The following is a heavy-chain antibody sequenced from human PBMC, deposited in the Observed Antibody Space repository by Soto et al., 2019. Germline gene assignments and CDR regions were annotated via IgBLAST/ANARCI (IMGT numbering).Heavy chain of an antibody. D-gene: IGHD6-13*01. V-gene: IGHV4-39*01. J-gene: IGHJ4*02. Sequence: ETLSLTCTVSGGSISSSDYWWGWIRQPPGKGLEWIGSIYYTGSTYYNPSLKSRVIISVDTSKNQFSLRLSSVTAADTAVYYGARQIGRGSWSLDHWGQGTLVTVSS. CDR3: ARQIGRGSWSLDH. CDR1: GGSISSSDYW. CDR2: IYYTGST.